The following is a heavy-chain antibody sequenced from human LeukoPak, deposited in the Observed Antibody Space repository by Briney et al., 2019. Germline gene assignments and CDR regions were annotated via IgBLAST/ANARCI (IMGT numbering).Heavy chain of an antibody. J-gene: IGHJ6*03. V-gene: IGHV3-7*01. CDR2: IKQDGSEK. CDR1: GFTFSSYW. CDR3: ARVSYGSGSYSTYYYYYYMDV. D-gene: IGHD3-10*01. Sequence: GGSLRLSCAASGFTFSSYWMSWVRQAPGKGLEWVANIKQDGSEKYYVDSVKGRFTISRDNAKNSLYLQMNSLRAEDTAVYYCARVSYGSGSYSTYYYYYYMDVWGKGTTVTVSS.